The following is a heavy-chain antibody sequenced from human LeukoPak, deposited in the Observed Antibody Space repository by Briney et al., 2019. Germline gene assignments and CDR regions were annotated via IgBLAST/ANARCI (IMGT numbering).Heavy chain of an antibody. CDR1: KFAFSSYA. D-gene: IGHD1-26*01. Sequence: GGSLRLSCAASKFAFSSYAMSWVRQAPGKGLEWVSAISGGGGNTYYADSVKGRFTISRDNSKNTLYLQMDSLRAEDTAVYYCGKNRYSGSLSPFDIWGQGTMVTVSS. V-gene: IGHV3-23*01. J-gene: IGHJ3*02. CDR3: GKNRYSGSLSPFDI. CDR2: ISGGGGNT.